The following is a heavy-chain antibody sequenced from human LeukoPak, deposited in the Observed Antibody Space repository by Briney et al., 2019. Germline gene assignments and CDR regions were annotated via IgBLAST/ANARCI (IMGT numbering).Heavy chain of an antibody. CDR2: VYYSGST. CDR1: GGSISTYY. D-gene: IGHD3-22*01. Sequence: SETLSLTCTVSGGSISTYYWSWIRQPPGKGLEWIGYVYYSGSTNYNPSLKSRVTISADTSKNQFSLKLSSVTAADTAVYYCAKDQTYYYDSSGYWWGQGTLVTVSS. CDR3: AKDQTYYYDSSGYW. V-gene: IGHV4-59*01. J-gene: IGHJ4*02.